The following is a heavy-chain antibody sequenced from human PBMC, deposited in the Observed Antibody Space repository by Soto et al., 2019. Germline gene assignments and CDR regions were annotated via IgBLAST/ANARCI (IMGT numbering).Heavy chain of an antibody. CDR2: ISYSGST. D-gene: IGHD2-15*01. CDR3: ARRVAAPTSPPSHYFDF. CDR1: GGSSSMSDW. Sequence: SEPLSLTCTVAGGSSSMSDWWSLFRKHPGKGLEWIGSISYSGSTYYNPSLKSRVTISVDTSRNQFPLRLSSVTAADTAVYYCARRVAAPTSPPSHYFDFGGQGTLVTVSS. J-gene: IGHJ4*02. V-gene: IGHV4-39*01.